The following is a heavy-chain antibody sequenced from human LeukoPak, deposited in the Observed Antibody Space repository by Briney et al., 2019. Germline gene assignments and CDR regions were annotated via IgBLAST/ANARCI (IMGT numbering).Heavy chain of an antibody. J-gene: IGHJ4*02. CDR1: GFTFSSYE. Sequence: PGGSLRLSCAASGFTFSSYEMNWVRQAPGKGLEWVSYISSSGSTIYYADSVKGRFTISRDNAKNSLYLQMNSLRAEDTAVYYCARVSSGSYNYYFDYWGQGTLVTVSS. D-gene: IGHD1-26*01. V-gene: IGHV3-48*03. CDR2: ISSSGSTI. CDR3: ARVSSGSYNYYFDY.